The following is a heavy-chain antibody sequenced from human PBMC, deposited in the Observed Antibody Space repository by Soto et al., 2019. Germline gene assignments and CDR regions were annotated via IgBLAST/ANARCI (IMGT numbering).Heavy chain of an antibody. CDR3: ARLVPDIVATGVDY. V-gene: IGHV4-39*01. Sequence: SETLSLTCTVSGGSISSSSYYWGWIRQPPGKGLEWIGSIYYSGSTYYNPSLKSRVTISVDTSKNQFSLKLSSVTAADTAVYYCARLVPDIVATGVDYSGQGTLVTVSS. D-gene: IGHD5-12*01. J-gene: IGHJ4*02. CDR2: IYYSGST. CDR1: GGSISSSSYY.